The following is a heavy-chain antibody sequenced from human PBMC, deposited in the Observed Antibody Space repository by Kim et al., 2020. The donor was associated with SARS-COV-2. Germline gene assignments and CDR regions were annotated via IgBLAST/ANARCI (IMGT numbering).Heavy chain of an antibody. CDR1: GGSISSSNYY. CDR3: AREGSSGCGNSPFDY. V-gene: IGHV4-39*07. CDR2: IYYSGST. J-gene: IGHJ4*02. D-gene: IGHD5-12*01. Sequence: SETLSLTCTVSGGSISSSNYYWDWIRQPPGKGLEWIGNIYYSGSTYYNPSLKSRVTISVDTSKNQFSLKLNSVTAADTAVYYCAREGSSGCGNSPFDYWGQGTLVTVSS.